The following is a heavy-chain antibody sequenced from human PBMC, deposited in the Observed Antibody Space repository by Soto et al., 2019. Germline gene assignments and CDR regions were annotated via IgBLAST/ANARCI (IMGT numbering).Heavy chain of an antibody. J-gene: IGHJ1*01. CDR1: GGSISSGGYY. Sequence: SETLSLTCTVSGGSISSGGYYWSWIRQHPGKGLEWIGYIYYSGSTYYNPSLKSRVTISVDTSKNQFSLKLSSVTAADTAVYYCARGVGGIWGSYHPEYFQHWGQGTLVTVSS. D-gene: IGHD3-16*02. CDR3: ARGVGGIWGSYHPEYFQH. CDR2: IYYSGST. V-gene: IGHV4-31*03.